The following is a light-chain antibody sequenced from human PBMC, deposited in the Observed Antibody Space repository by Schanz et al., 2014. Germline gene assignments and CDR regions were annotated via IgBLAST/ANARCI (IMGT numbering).Light chain of an antibody. CDR1: QSVSSY. CDR3: QQYNSYST. J-gene: IGKJ3*01. CDR2: DAS. V-gene: IGKV3-11*01. Sequence: EIVLTQSPGTLSLSPGERATLSCRASQSVSSYLAWYQQKPGQAPRLLIYDASNRATGIQARFSGSGSGTEFTLTISSLQPDDFATYYCQQYNSYSTFGPGTKVDIK.